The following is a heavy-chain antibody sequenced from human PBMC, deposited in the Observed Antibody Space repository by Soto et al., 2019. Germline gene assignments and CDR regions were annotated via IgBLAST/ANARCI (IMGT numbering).Heavy chain of an antibody. V-gene: IGHV4-61*01. CDR3: ARTTALTNTIRSRYFFDY. CDR1: GGSVSDKTYY. CDR2: VYYSGTT. D-gene: IGHD4-17*01. J-gene: IGHJ4*02. Sequence: SSETLSLTCSVSGGSVSDKTYYWSWIRQPPGKRLEWIGYVYYSGTTNYNPSLKSRVTISVDLSKNRFSLRLSSVTTADTALYYCARTTALTNTIRSRYFFDYWGQGTLVTVSS.